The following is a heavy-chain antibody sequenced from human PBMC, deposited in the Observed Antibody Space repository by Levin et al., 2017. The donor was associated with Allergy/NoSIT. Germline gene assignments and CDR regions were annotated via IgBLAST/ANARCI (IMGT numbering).Heavy chain of an antibody. CDR1: GYSFTTYW. Sequence: GESLKISCKGSGYSFTTYWIAWVRQTPGKGLEWMGIIYPGYSDIRYSPSFQGQVALSADESISTAYLQWTSLKETDSAIYYCARAQAARPSGCSSRSCAVGEDAYDFWGQGTVVTVSS. CDR3: ARAQAARPSGCSSRSCAVGEDAYDF. J-gene: IGHJ3*01. D-gene: IGHD2-2*01. CDR2: IYPGYSDI. V-gene: IGHV5-51*01.